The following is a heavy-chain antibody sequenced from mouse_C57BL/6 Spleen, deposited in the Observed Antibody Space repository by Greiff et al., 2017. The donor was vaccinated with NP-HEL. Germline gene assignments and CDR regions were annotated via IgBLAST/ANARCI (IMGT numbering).Heavy chain of an antibody. CDR2: IDPEDGDT. CDR3: TTDYYGSSYSFDY. J-gene: IGHJ2*01. Sequence: EVKLQESGAELVRPGASVKLSCTASGFNIKDYYMHWVKQRPEQGLEWIGRIDPEDGDTEYAPKFQGKATMTADTSSNTAYLQLSSLTSEDTAVYYCTTDYYGSSYSFDYWGQGTTLTVSS. CDR1: GFNIKDYY. V-gene: IGHV14-1*01. D-gene: IGHD1-1*01.